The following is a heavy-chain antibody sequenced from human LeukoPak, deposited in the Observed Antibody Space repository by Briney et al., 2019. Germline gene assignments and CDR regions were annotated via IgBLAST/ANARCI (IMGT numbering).Heavy chain of an antibody. D-gene: IGHD3-9*01. CDR2: IRYDGGNQ. J-gene: IGHJ4*02. Sequence: PGGSLRLSCVASGVILNTYGMHWVRQAPGKGLEWVAFIRYDGGNQYYADSVKGRFTISRDNSKNTMSLQMNSLRAEDTAVYYCWIFRRYFDWLSDDYWGQGTLVTVSS. CDR3: WIFRRYFDWLSDDY. V-gene: IGHV3-30*02. CDR1: GVILNTYG.